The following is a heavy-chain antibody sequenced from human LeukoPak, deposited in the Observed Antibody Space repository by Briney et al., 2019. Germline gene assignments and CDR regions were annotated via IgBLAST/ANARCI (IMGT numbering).Heavy chain of an antibody. J-gene: IGHJ4*02. D-gene: IGHD5-18*01. CDR3: ARAQRGYSFVFDL. V-gene: IGHV4-4*02. CDR2: IHHSGST. Sequence: SGTLSLTCAVSGDSVSSSNWWSWVRQPPGKGLEWIGEIHHSGSTNYNPSLKSRVTISLDGPKNQLSLKMTSVTAADTAVYYCARAQRGYSFVFDLWGLGTLATVSS. CDR1: GDSVSSSNW.